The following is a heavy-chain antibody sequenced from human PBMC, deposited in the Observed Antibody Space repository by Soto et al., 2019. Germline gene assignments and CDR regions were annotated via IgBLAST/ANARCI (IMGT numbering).Heavy chain of an antibody. Sequence: EVQLVESGGGLVQPGGSLRLSCAASGFTVSSNYMTWVRQAPGKGLEWVSVIYSGGSTYYADSVKGRFTISRDNSKNTLYLQMNSLRAEDTAVYXCARAFTLIDWFDPWGQGTLVTVSS. CDR2: IYSGGST. J-gene: IGHJ5*02. V-gene: IGHV3-66*01. CDR1: GFTVSSNY. CDR3: ARAFTLIDWFDP. D-gene: IGHD3-22*01.